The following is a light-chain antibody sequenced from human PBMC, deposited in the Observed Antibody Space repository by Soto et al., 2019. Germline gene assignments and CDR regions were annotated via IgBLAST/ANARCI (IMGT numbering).Light chain of an antibody. CDR1: SSDVGGYKF. CDR3: SSYAGSNMGV. Sequence: QSALTQPPSASGSPGQSVTISWTGTSSDVGGYKFVSWYQQHPGKAPKLLIYEVTQRPSGVPDRFSGSKSGNTASLTVSGLQAEDDADYYCSSYAGSNMGVFGTGTKLTVL. V-gene: IGLV2-8*01. CDR2: EVT. J-gene: IGLJ1*01.